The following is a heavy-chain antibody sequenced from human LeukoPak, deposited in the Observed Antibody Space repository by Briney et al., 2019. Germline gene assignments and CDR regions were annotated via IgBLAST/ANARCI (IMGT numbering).Heavy chain of an antibody. CDR2: IYYSGST. CDR3: ARNSGYVDY. V-gene: IGHV4-59*08. D-gene: IGHD1-26*01. Sequence: SETLSLTCTVSGGSISSYYWSWIXXXXXXXXEWIGYIYYSGSTNYNPSLKSRVTISVDTSKNQFSLKLSSVTAADTAVYYCARNSGYVDYWGQGTLVTVSS. CDR1: GGSISSYY. J-gene: IGHJ4*02.